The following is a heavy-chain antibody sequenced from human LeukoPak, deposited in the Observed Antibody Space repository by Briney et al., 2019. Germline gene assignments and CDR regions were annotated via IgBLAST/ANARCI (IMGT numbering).Heavy chain of an antibody. CDR3: ARLSGEMATISPRWYFDY. Sequence: PSETLSLTCTVSGGSISSYYWSWIRQPPGKGLEWIGYIYTSGSTNYNPSLKSRVTISVDTSKNQFSLKLSSVTAADTAVYYCARLSGEMATISPRWYFDYWGQGTLVTVSP. CDR1: GGSISSYY. D-gene: IGHD5-24*01. V-gene: IGHV4-4*09. CDR2: IYTSGST. J-gene: IGHJ4*02.